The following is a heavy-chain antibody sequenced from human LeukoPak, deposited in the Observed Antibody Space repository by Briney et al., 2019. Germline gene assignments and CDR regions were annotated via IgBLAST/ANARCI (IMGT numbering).Heavy chain of an antibody. V-gene: IGHV3-23*01. CDR1: GFTFSNYG. J-gene: IGHJ4*02. CDR2: IRGSGGST. D-gene: IGHD6-13*01. CDR3: VQGGASSWYSD. Sequence: GGSLRLSCAASGFTFSNYGMSWVRQAPGKGLEWVSGIRGSGGSTYYADSVKGRFTVSRDNAKNTLYLQMNSLRAEDTAIYYCVQGGASSWYSDWGQGTLVTVSS.